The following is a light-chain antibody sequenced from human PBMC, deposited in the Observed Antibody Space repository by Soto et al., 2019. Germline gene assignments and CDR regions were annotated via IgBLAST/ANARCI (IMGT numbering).Light chain of an antibody. CDR1: QSVSSN. V-gene: IGKV3-15*01. CDR3: QQYNNWPRGT. CDR2: GAS. J-gene: IGKJ2*02. Sequence: EIVMTQSPATLSVSPGERATLSCRASQSVSSNLAWYQQKPGQAPRLLIYGASTRATGIPARFSGSGSGTELTLTISSLPSEDFAVYYCQQYNNWPRGTFGQGTKLEIK.